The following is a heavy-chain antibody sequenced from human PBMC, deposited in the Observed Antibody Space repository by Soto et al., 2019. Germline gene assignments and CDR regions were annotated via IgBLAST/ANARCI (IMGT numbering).Heavy chain of an antibody. CDR2: TYYRSKWYN. V-gene: IGHV6-1*01. Sequence: PSQTLSLTCAISGDSVSSNSAAWNWIRQSPSRGLEWLGRTYYRSKWYNDYAVSVKSRITINPDTSKNQFSLQLNSVTPEDTAVYYCARDLPSPTIFGVVMSSMDVSGKATTVTVSS. J-gene: IGHJ6*03. CDR3: ARDLPSPTIFGVVMSSMDV. D-gene: IGHD3-3*01. CDR1: GDSVSSNSAA.